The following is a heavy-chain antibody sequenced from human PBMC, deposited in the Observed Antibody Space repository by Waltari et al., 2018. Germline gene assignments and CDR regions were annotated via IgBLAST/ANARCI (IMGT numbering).Heavy chain of an antibody. V-gene: IGHV3-53*02. J-gene: IGHJ6*02. CDR1: GLGVRSND. CDR2: IYDGGSS. Sequence: EVQLVETGGGLTQPGGSLRPSCAASGLGVRSNDISWVRQAPGGGLEWVSTIYDGGSSYYADSGKGRLTISRDNSKNTVYLQMNSLRGDDTAVYYCARVWRNYHYYGMDVWGQGTTVTVSS. CDR3: ARVWRNYHYYGMDV. D-gene: IGHD3-16*01.